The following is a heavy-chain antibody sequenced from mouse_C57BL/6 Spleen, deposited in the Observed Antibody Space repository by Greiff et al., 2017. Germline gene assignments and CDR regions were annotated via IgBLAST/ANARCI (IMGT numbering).Heavy chain of an antibody. CDR1: GYSITSGYD. CDR3: AREGYGFAWFAY. V-gene: IGHV3-1*01. J-gene: IGHJ3*01. CDR2: ISYSGST. D-gene: IGHD2-2*01. Sequence: EVQVVESGPGMVKPSQSLSLTCTVTGYSITSGYDWHWIRHFPGNKLEWMGYISYSGSTNYNPSLKSRISITHDTSKNHFFLKLNSVTTEDTATYYCAREGYGFAWFAYWGQGTLVTVSA.